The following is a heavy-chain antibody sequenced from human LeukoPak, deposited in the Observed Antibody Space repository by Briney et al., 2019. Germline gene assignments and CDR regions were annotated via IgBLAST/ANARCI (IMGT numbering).Heavy chain of an antibody. D-gene: IGHD6-13*01. J-gene: IGHJ4*02. V-gene: IGHV2-70*11. CDR3: ARITPAGRQLDY. CDR1: GFSLSTSGMC. CDR2: IDWDDDK. Sequence: SSPTLVNPTQPLTLTRTFSGFSLSTSGMCVSWIRQPPGKALECLARIDWDDDKYYSTSLKTRLTISKDTSKNQVVLTMTNMDPVDTATYYCARITPAGRQLDYWGQGTLVTVSS.